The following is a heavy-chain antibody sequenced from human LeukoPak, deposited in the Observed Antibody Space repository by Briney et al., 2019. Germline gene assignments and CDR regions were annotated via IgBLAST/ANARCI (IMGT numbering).Heavy chain of an antibody. V-gene: IGHV1-18*01. J-gene: IGHJ6*02. CDR2: ISAYNGNT. Sequence: ASVKVSCKASGYTFTSYGISRVRQAPGQGLEWMGWISAYNGNTNYAQKLQGRVTMTTDTSTSTAYMELRSLRSDDTAVYYCAKVHGSGSLYRPDYYGMDVWGQGTTVTVSS. CDR1: GYTFTSYG. D-gene: IGHD3-10*01. CDR3: AKVHGSGSLYRPDYYGMDV.